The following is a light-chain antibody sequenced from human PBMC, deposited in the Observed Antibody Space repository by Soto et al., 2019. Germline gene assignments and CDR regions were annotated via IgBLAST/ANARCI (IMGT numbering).Light chain of an antibody. CDR2: GTS. J-gene: IGKJ1*01. CDR3: QQYGSSPRT. Sequence: EMVLAQSPATLSLSPGERATRSFRASQKVGSRDFAWYQQKPGQAPRLLFYGTSSRATGIPDRFSGSGSGTDFRLTISRQEPGDLAVYYCQQYGSSPRTFGQGTKVEIK. CDR1: QKVGSRD. V-gene: IGKV3-20*01.